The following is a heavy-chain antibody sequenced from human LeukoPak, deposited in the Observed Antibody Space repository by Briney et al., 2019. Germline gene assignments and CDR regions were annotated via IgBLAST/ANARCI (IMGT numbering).Heavy chain of an antibody. CDR3: ARTTEGYCRGRSCYSYYYMDV. CDR2: IHYSGST. D-gene: IGHD2-15*01. J-gene: IGHJ6*03. Sequence: PSETLSLTCTVSGYSISSGYYWGWIRQPPGKGLEWIGYIHYSGSTNYNPSLKSRVTISVDTSKNQFSLKLSSVTAADTAVYYCARTTEGYCRGRSCYSYYYMDVWGKGTTVTVSS. V-gene: IGHV4-61*01. CDR1: GYSISSGYY.